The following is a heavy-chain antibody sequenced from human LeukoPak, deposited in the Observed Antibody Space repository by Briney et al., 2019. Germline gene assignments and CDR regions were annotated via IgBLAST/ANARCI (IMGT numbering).Heavy chain of an antibody. V-gene: IGHV1-8*03. J-gene: IGHJ4*02. Sequence: ASVKVSFKASGYTFTSYDINWVRQATGQGLEWMGWMNTNSGNTGYAQKFQGRVTITRNTSISTAYMELSSLRSEDTAVYYCARGGVGLRYFDSPDRLFDYWGQGTLVTVSS. CDR1: GYTFTSYD. D-gene: IGHD3-9*01. CDR2: MNTNSGNT. CDR3: ARGGVGLRYFDSPDRLFDY.